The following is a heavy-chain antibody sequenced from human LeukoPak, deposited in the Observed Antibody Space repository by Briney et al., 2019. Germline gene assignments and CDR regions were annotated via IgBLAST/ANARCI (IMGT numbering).Heavy chain of an antibody. CDR3: ARDDSSCWYYFDY. CDR2: ISYDGSNK. CDR1: GFTFSSYA. D-gene: IGHD6-13*01. V-gene: IGHV3-30*04. Sequence: PGRSLRLSCAASGFTFSSYAMHWVRQAPGKGLEWVAVISYDGSNKYYADSVKGRFTISRDNSTNTLDQQMNSLRAEDTAVYYCARDDSSCWYYFDYWGQGTLVTVSS. J-gene: IGHJ4*02.